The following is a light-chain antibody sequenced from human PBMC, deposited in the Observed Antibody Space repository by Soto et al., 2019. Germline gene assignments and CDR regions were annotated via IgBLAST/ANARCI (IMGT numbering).Light chain of an antibody. Sequence: DIQMTQSPSTLSASVGDRVTITCRASQSLSGLLAWYQQKPGKAPKLLIYDASSLESGVQSRFSGSGSGTEFTRTISSLQPDDFATYFCQQYSSYWTFGQGTKVEIK. CDR3: QQYSSYWT. CDR2: DAS. CDR1: QSLSGL. J-gene: IGKJ1*01. V-gene: IGKV1-5*01.